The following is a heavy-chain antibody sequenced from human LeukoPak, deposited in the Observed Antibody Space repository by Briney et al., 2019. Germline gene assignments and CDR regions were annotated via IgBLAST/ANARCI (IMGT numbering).Heavy chain of an antibody. Sequence: GGSLRLSCAASGFTFSTYAMNWVRQAAGKGLEWVSSISTGGLSTYYADSVKGRFTISRDNSRNTLYLQMNGLRVEDTALYYCAKDAYGSGSYDAFDVWGQGTMVTVSS. V-gene: IGHV3-23*01. CDR1: GFTFSTYA. CDR3: AKDAYGSGSYDAFDV. CDR2: ISTGGLST. J-gene: IGHJ3*01. D-gene: IGHD3-10*01.